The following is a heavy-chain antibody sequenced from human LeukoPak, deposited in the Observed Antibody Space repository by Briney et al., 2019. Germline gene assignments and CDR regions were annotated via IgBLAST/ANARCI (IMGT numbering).Heavy chain of an antibody. Sequence: GGSLRLSCAASGFTFSSYWMSWVRQAPGKGLEWVSYISSSGSTIYYADSVKGRFTISRDNAKNSLYLQMNSLRAEDTGVYYCASLYGSGSYYWYYFDYWGQGTLVTVSS. CDR1: GFTFSSYW. J-gene: IGHJ4*02. CDR2: ISSSGSTI. CDR3: ASLYGSGSYYWYYFDY. D-gene: IGHD3-10*01. V-gene: IGHV3-48*04.